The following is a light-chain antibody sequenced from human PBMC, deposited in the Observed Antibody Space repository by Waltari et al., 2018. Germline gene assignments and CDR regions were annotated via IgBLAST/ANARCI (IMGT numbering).Light chain of an antibody. Sequence: EIVLTQSPATLSLSPGERATLSCRASQGVSSYLAWYQQKPGQAPRLLISDASNRATGIPARFSGSGSGTDFTLTISSLEPEDFAVYYCQQRSNWPPGYTFGQGTKLEIK. J-gene: IGKJ2*01. CDR2: DAS. V-gene: IGKV3-11*01. CDR3: QQRSNWPPGYT. CDR1: QGVSSY.